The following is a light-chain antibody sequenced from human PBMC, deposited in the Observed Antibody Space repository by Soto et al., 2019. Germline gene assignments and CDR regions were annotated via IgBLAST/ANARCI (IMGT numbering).Light chain of an antibody. CDR1: QSVYSN. Sequence: EIAMTQSPATLSGSPGERATLSCRASQSVYSNLAWYQQKPGQAPRLLISGASTRATATPARFSGSGSGTEFTVTISSLQSEDFAVYYCQQYTNWPLTFGEGTKVEIK. CDR2: GAS. V-gene: IGKV3D-15*01. CDR3: QQYTNWPLT. J-gene: IGKJ4*01.